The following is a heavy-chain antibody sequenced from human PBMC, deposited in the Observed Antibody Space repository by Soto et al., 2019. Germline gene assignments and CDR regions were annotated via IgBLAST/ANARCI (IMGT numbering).Heavy chain of an antibody. CDR2: IIPVLGIV. CDR1: GGTFTSYS. J-gene: IGHJ4*02. Sequence: QVQLVQSGAEVKKPGSSVKVSCKASGGTFTSYSITWVRQSPGQGLEWMVRIIPVLGIVNYAQKFHGRVNTTADKSTPTAHMELRSLRSEDTAVYYCARDGLGTTRRYFDSWGQGTLVTVSS. V-gene: IGHV1-69*04. D-gene: IGHD1-1*01. CDR3: ARDGLGTTRRYFDS.